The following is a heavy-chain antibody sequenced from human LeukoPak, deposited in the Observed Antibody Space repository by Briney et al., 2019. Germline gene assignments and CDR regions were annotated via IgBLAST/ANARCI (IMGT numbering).Heavy chain of an antibody. CDR1: GFTFSNYP. D-gene: IGHD3-9*01. Sequence: GRSLRLSCTTSGFTFSNYPMSWVRQAPGKGLEWLALLGSTAYGGTTKYAASVKGRFTISRDDSKSIAYLQMNSLKTEDTAVYYCTGPYYDYLTGYYSDYWGQGTLVTVSS. CDR2: LGSTAYGGTT. V-gene: IGHV3-49*04. CDR3: TGPYYDYLTGYYSDY. J-gene: IGHJ4*02.